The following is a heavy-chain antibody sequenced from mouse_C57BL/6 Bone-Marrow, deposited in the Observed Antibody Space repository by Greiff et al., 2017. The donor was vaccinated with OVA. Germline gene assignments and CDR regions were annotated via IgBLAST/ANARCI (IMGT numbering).Heavy chain of an antibody. CDR3: ARDDYADFDY. CDR1: GFTFSDYY. J-gene: IGHJ2*01. Sequence: DVHLVESEGGLVQPGSSMKLSCTASGFTFSDYYMAWVRQVPEKGLEWVATINYDGSSTYYLASLKSRFLISRDNAKNILYLQLSSLKSEDTATYYCARDDYADFDYWGQGTTLTVSS. V-gene: IGHV5-16*01. D-gene: IGHD2-4*01. CDR2: INYDGSST.